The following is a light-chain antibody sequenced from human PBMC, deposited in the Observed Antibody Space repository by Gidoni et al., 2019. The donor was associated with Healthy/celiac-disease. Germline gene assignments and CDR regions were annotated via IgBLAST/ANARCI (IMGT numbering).Light chain of an antibody. V-gene: IGLV3-19*01. CDR2: GKN. CDR3: NSRDSSGNHLV. CDR1: SLRSYY. J-gene: IGLJ2*01. Sequence: SSELTPDPAVSVALGQTVRITCQGDSLRSYYASWYQQKTGQAPVLVIYGKNNRPSGIPYRFSGSSSGNTASLTITGAQAEDEADYYCNSRDSSGNHLVFGGGTKLTVL.